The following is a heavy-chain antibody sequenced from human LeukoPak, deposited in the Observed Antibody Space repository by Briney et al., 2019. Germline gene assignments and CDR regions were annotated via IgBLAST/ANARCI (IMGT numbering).Heavy chain of an antibody. V-gene: IGHV1-46*01. CDR1: GYTFTSYY. J-gene: IGHJ5*02. CDR3: ARVGDYSPRGWFDP. D-gene: IGHD4-11*01. Sequence: ASVKVSCKASGYTFTSYYIHWVRQAPGQGLEWMGIINPSGCSTTYAQKFQGRVTMTRDMSTHTLYMELSSLRSEDTAFYYCARVGDYSPRGWFDPWGQGTLVTVSS. CDR2: INPSGCST.